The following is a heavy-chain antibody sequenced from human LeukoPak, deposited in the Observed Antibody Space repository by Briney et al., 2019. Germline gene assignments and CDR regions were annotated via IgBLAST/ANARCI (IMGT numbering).Heavy chain of an antibody. CDR2: INHSGST. V-gene: IGHV4-34*01. Sequence: PSETLSLTCAVYGGSFSGYYWSWIRQPPGKGLEWIGEINHSGSTNYNPSLKSRVTISVDTSKNQFSLKLSSVTAADTAVYYCARENYYDSSGYYLSYFDYWGQGTLVTVSS. D-gene: IGHD3-22*01. CDR1: GGSFSGYY. CDR3: ARENYYDSSGYYLSYFDY. J-gene: IGHJ4*02.